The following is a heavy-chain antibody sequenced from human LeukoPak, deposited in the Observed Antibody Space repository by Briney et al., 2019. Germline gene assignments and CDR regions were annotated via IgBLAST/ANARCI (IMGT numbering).Heavy chain of an antibody. Sequence: PSETLSLTCTVSGGSISSSSYYWAWIRQPPGKGLEWIGSIHYSGSTYYNPSLQSRVTISIDTSKNQFSLKLSSVTAADTAVYYCARGRWIQLWLDYWGQGTLVTVSS. CDR2: IHYSGST. D-gene: IGHD5-18*01. CDR3: ARGRWIQLWLDY. V-gene: IGHV4-39*07. CDR1: GGSISSSSYY. J-gene: IGHJ4*02.